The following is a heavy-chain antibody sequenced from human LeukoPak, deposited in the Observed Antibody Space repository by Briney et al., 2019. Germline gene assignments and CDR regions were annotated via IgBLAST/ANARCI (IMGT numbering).Heavy chain of an antibody. CDR1: GFTFRSYA. CDR3: AKNDGHPTENYYMDV. D-gene: IGHD4-17*01. V-gene: IGHV3-23*01. Sequence: PGGSLRLSCAASGFTFRSYAMTWVRQAPGKGLEWVSEISNIATINYADSVKGRFTMSRDNSKNTLYLQMNSLRAEDTAVYYCAKNDGHPTENYYMDVWGKGTTVTVSS. CDR2: ISNIATI. J-gene: IGHJ6*03.